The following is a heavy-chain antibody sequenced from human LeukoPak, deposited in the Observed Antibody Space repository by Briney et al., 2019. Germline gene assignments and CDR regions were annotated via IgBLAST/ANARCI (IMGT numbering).Heavy chain of an antibody. J-gene: IGHJ4*02. CDR3: ARTAGPVALDY. Sequence: ASVKVSCKASGYTFISYYMHRVRQAPGQGLEWMGIINPSGGSTSYAQMFQGRVTMTRDTSTSTVYMELSSLRSEDTAVYYCARTAGPVALDYWGQGTLVTVSS. CDR1: GYTFISYY. D-gene: IGHD6-13*01. CDR2: INPSGGST. V-gene: IGHV1-46*01.